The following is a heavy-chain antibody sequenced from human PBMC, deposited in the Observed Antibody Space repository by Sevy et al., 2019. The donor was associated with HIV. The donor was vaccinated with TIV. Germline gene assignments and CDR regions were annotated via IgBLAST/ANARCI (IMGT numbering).Heavy chain of an antibody. J-gene: IGHJ4*02. CDR1: GFIFNNYD. D-gene: IGHD2-15*01. Sequence: GGSLRLSCAASGFIFNNYDMYWIRQAPGKGLEWVATVSYDGADKDYADIVKGRFTISRDSSRSMLYLQMSSLRPEDTGVYFCAKDMVDCSGGTCYSGAVSPFESWGQGTLVTVCS. V-gene: IGHV3-30*18. CDR3: AKDMVDCSGGTCYSGAVSPFES. CDR2: VSYDGADK.